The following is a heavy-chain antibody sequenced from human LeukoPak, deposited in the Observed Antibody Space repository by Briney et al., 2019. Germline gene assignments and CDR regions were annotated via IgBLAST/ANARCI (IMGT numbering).Heavy chain of an antibody. CDR3: AKRPGLYGDHFYYFDY. CDR2: IKQDGSEK. J-gene: IGHJ4*02. V-gene: IGHV3-7*03. CDR1: GFTFSSYW. D-gene: IGHD4-17*01. Sequence: GGSLRLSCAASGFTFSSYWMSWVRQAPGKGLEWVANIKQDGSEKYYVDSVKGRFTISRDNSKNTLYLQMNSLRAEDTAVYYCAKRPGLYGDHFYYFDYWGQGTLVTVSS.